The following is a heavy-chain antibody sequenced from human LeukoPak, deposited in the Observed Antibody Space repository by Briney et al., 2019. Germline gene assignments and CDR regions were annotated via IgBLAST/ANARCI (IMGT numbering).Heavy chain of an antibody. CDR3: AGSPVLLWFGELTKVDY. Sequence: GGSLRLSCAASGFTFSSYEMNWVRQAPGKGLEWVSYISSSGSTIYYADSVKGRFTISRDNAKNSLYLQMNSLRAEDTAVYYCAGSPVLLWFGELTKVDYWGQGTLVSVSS. CDR2: ISSSGSTI. D-gene: IGHD3-10*01. V-gene: IGHV3-48*03. J-gene: IGHJ4*02. CDR1: GFTFSSYE.